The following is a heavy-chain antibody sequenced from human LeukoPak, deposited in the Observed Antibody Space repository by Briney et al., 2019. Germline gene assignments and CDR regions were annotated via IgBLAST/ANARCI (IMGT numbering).Heavy chain of an antibody. CDR2: IYHSGST. V-gene: IGHV4-30-2*01. CDR3: ARGGHCSSTSCYPLF. J-gene: IGHJ4*02. CDR1: GGSISSGGYY. Sequence: SETLSLTCTVSGGSISSGGYYWSWIRQPPGKGLEWIGYIYHSGSTYYNPSLKSRVTISVDRSKNQFSLKLSSVTAVDTAVYYCARGGHCSSTSCYPLFWGQGTLVTVSS. D-gene: IGHD2-2*01.